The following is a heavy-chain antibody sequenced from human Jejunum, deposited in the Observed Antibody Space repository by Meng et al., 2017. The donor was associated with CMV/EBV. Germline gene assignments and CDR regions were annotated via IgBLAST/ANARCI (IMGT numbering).Heavy chain of an antibody. CDR2: IYSGGST. Sequence: EVQLVGFGGGLVHPGGSLGLSCEASEFTVSNNYMAWVRQAPGKGLEGVSVIYSGGSTYYGDSVKDRFTISRDTSKNTVYLQMDSLRAEDTAVYYCARGAGSSSSRRYLDYWGQGTLVTVSS. J-gene: IGHJ4*03. V-gene: IGHV3-66*01. CDR3: ARGAGSSSSRRYLDY. CDR1: EFTVSNNY. D-gene: IGHD6-6*01.